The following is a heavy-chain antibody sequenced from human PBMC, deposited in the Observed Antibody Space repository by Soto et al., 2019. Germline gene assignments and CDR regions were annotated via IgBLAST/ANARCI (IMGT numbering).Heavy chain of an antibody. CDR3: ARGRANLGIAAAGRRLYYYGMDV. V-gene: IGHV4-34*01. D-gene: IGHD6-13*01. CDR1: GGSFSGYY. Sequence: SETLSLTCAVYGGSFSGYYWGWIRQPPGKGLEWIGEINHSGSTNYNPSLKSRVTISVDTSKNQFSLKLSSVTAADTAVYYCARGRANLGIAAAGRRLYYYGMDVWGQGTTVTVSS. J-gene: IGHJ6*02. CDR2: INHSGST.